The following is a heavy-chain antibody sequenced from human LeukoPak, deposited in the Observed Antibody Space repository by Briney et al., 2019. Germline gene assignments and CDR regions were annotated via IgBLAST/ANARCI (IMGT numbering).Heavy chain of an antibody. CDR1: RGSISSYY. D-gene: IGHD2-15*01. CDR2: IFYTGNT. CDR3: ARVRVAVEALYYFDV. V-gene: IGHV4-59*01. J-gene: IGHJ4*02. Sequence: PSETLSLTCTVSRGSISSYYWTWVRQPPGKGLEWIGHIFYTGNTNYNPSLRSRVTISLDTSKKQFSLKLTSVTAADTSLYYCARVRVAVEALYYFDVWGQGTPVTVSS.